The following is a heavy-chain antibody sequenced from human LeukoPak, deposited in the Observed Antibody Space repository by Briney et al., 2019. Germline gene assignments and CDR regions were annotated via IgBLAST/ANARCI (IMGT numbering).Heavy chain of an antibody. J-gene: IGHJ6*02. Sequence: PGGSLRLSCAASGFTFSSYSMNWVRQAPGKGLEWVANIKQDGSEKYYVDSVKGRFTISRDNAKNSLYLQMNSLRAEDTAVYYCARAYWYYDYVWGRSYGMDVWGQGTTVTVSS. D-gene: IGHD3-16*01. V-gene: IGHV3-7*01. CDR3: ARAYWYYDYVWGRSYGMDV. CDR1: GFTFSSYS. CDR2: IKQDGSEK.